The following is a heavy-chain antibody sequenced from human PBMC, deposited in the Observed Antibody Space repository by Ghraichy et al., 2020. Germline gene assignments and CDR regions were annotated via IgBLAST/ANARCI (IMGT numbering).Heavy chain of an antibody. CDR2: ISGSGGST. J-gene: IGHJ3*02. CDR1: GFTFSSYA. V-gene: IGHV3-23*01. CDR3: AKDEKYYYDSHRNAFDI. D-gene: IGHD3-22*01. Sequence: GGSLRLSCAASGFTFSSYAMSWVRQAPGKGLEWVSAISGSGGSTYYADSVKGRFTISRDNSKNTLYLQMNSLRAEDTAVYYCAKDEKYYYDSHRNAFDIWGQGTMVTVSS.